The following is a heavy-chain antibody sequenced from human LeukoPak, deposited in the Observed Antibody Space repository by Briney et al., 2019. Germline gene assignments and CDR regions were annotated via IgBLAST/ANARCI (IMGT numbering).Heavy chain of an antibody. CDR3: ARAGFTFSDYFGSFFDY. D-gene: IGHD3-10*01. Sequence: PGGSLRLSCAASGFTFSSYSMNWVRQAPGKGLEWVSHISSSSSTRYYADSVKGRLTLSRDNAKNSLYLQMNSLRAEDTAVYYCARAGFTFSDYFGSFFDYWGQGTLVTVSS. J-gene: IGHJ4*02. CDR2: ISSSSSTR. V-gene: IGHV3-48*01. CDR1: GFTFSSYS.